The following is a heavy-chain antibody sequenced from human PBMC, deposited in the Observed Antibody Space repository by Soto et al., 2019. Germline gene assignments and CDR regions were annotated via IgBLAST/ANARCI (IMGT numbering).Heavy chain of an antibody. CDR3: ARHVKWTPSDY. Sequence: SETLSLTCTVSGGSISGSSYYWGWIRQAPGKGLEWIGSIYYTGSTYYNPSLKSRVTISVDTSKNQFSLKLTSVTAAETAVYYCARHVKWTPSDYWGQGTPVTVSS. V-gene: IGHV4-39*01. CDR1: GGSISGSSYY. J-gene: IGHJ4*02. D-gene: IGHD1-26*01. CDR2: IYYTGST.